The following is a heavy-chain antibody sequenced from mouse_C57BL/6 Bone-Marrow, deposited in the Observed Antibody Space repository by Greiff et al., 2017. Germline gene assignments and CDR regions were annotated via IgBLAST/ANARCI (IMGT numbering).Heavy chain of an antibody. D-gene: IGHD1-1*01. Sequence: EVQLQQSGPVLVKPGASVKMSCKASGYTFTDYYMNWVKQSHGKSLEWIGVINPYNGGTSYNQKFKGKATLTVDKSSSTSYMDLNSLTSEDSAVYYCSPYYGSSYRYYAMDYWGQGTSVTVSS. J-gene: IGHJ4*01. V-gene: IGHV1-19*01. CDR3: SPYYGSSYRYYAMDY. CDR2: INPYNGGT. CDR1: GYTFTDYY.